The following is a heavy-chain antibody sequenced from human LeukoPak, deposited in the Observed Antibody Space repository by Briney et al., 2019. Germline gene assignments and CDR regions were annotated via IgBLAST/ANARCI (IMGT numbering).Heavy chain of an antibody. CDR1: GDSISDKYW. CDR3: GRHANGDSSAAFDL. CDR2: VYRSGGT. D-gene: IGHD2-8*01. V-gene: IGHV4-4*02. Sequence: PSGSLSLTCAVSGDSISDKYWWRWVRQFPDKGLEWIGEVYRSGGTSYNPSLKSRVTVSIDYSKNQFSLNLRSVTAADTAVYYCGRHANGDSSAAFDLWGQGTMVFVSS. J-gene: IGHJ3*01.